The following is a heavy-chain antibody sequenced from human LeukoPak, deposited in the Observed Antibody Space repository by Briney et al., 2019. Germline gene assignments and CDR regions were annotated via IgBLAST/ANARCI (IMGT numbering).Heavy chain of an antibody. CDR2: IKRKTDGGTI. D-gene: IGHD4-17*01. Sequence: KTGGSLRLSCAASGFTFSNAWMSWVRQVPGKGLEWVGRIKRKTDGGTIDYGAAVKGRFTVSRDDSKNTLYLQMDSLKSEDTAVYYGTTYDYGDYYFFYGMDVWGQGSTVTVSS. CDR1: GFTFSNAW. J-gene: IGHJ6*02. V-gene: IGHV3-15*01. CDR3: TTYDYGDYYFFYGMDV.